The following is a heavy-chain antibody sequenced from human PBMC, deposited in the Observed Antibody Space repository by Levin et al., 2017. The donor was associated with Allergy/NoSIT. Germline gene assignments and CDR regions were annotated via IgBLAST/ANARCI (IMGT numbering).Heavy chain of an antibody. V-gene: IGHV1-69*04. J-gene: IGHJ5*02. D-gene: IGHD1-26*01. CDR1: GGTFSSYA. Sequence: SVKVSCKASGGTFSSYAISWVRQAPGQGLEWMGRIIPILGIANYAQKFQGRVTITADKSTSTAYMELSSLRSEDTAVYYCASVSGSYSGWFDPWGQGTLVTVSS. CDR3: ASVSGSYSGWFDP. CDR2: IIPILGIA.